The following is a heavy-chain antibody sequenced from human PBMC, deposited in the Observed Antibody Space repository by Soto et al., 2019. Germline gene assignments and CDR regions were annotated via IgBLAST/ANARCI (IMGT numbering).Heavy chain of an antibody. D-gene: IGHD3-22*01. Sequence: GGSLRLSCAASGFTFSSYAMHWVRQAPGKGLEWVAVISYDGSNKYYADSVKGRFTISRDNSKNTLYLQMSSLRAEDTAVYYCARDRDATMIVVVSDGIDYWGQGTLVTVSS. J-gene: IGHJ4*02. CDR1: GFTFSSYA. V-gene: IGHV3-30-3*01. CDR3: ARDRDATMIVVVSDGIDY. CDR2: ISYDGSNK.